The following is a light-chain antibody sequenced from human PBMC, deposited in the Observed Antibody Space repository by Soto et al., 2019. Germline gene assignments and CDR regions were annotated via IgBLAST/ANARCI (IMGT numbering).Light chain of an antibody. CDR3: QQYNSWTSIT. J-gene: IGKJ5*01. CDR2: AAS. CDR1: QSVNRN. Sequence: EILLTQSPATLSVSPGERATLSCRSSQSVNRNLGWYEQKPGQAPRLLIFAASTRAPGIPARFSGSGSGTEFTLTISGLQSEDCAVYYCQQYNSWTSITFGRGTRLEVK. V-gene: IGKV3-15*01.